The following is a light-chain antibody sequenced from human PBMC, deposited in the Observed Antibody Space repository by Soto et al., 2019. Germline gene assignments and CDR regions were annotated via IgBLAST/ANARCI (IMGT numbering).Light chain of an antibody. V-gene: IGKV3D-15*01. J-gene: IGKJ5*01. CDR3: QQYNHWPPIT. Sequence: EIVMTQSPATLSLSPGERATLSCRASQTIDNTLAWYQRKPGQAPRLLIYDASSRATGVPDRFSGGGSGTEFTLTISGLQSEDFAVYFCQQYNHWPPITFGPGTRLEIK. CDR2: DAS. CDR1: QTIDNT.